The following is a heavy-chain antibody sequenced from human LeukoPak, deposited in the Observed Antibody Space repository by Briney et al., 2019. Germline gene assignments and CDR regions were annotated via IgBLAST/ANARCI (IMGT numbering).Heavy chain of an antibody. CDR1: GYTFTCYY. J-gene: IGHJ4*02. CDR2: INPNSGGT. CDR3: ARVGGYSGYNFDY. V-gene: IGHV1-2*06. D-gene: IGHD5-12*01. Sequence: ASVKVSCKASGYTFTCYYIHWVRQAPGQGLEWMGRINPNSGGTNYVQKFQGRVTMTRDTSISTAYMELSRLRSDDTAVYYCARVGGYSGYNFDYWGQGTLVTVSS.